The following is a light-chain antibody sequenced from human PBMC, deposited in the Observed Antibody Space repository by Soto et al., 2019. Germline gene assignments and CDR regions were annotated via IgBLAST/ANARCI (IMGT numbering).Light chain of an antibody. CDR2: GAF. CDR1: QIIANR. Sequence: EIVMTQSPATLSVSPGERVTLSCRASQIIANRLAWYQQKPGQAPRLLVYGAFNRATGIPTRFSGSGSATDFTPTITSLQSEDSAIYYCQQYFNWPPQYTFGQGTKLDIK. V-gene: IGKV3-15*01. CDR3: QQYFNWPPQYT. J-gene: IGKJ2*01.